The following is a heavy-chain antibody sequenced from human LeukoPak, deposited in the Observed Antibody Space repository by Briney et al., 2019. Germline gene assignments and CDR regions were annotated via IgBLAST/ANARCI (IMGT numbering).Heavy chain of an antibody. CDR3: ARGRYPNDYGDYWGFRYYYYMDV. Sequence: PSXTLSLTCAVYGGSFSGYYWSWIRQPPGKGVEWIGEINHSGSTNYSPSLKSRVTISVDTSKNQFSLKLSSVTAADTAVYYCARGRYPNDYGDYWGFRYYYYMDVWGKGTTVTVSS. CDR2: INHSGST. D-gene: IGHD4-17*01. V-gene: IGHV4-34*01. CDR1: GGSFSGYY. J-gene: IGHJ6*03.